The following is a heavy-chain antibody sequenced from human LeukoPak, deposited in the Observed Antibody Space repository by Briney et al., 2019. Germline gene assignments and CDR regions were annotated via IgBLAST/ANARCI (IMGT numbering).Heavy chain of an antibody. CDR1: GFTFSSYG. CDR3: AKDYIVVVPAAIPWFDP. Sequence: PGGSLRLSCAASGFTFSSYGMHWVRQAPGKGLEWVAFIRYDGSNNYYADSVKGRFTISRDNSKNTLYLQMNSLRAEDTAVYYCAKDYIVVVPAAIPWFDPWGQGTLVTVSS. J-gene: IGHJ5*02. V-gene: IGHV3-30*02. CDR2: IRYDGSNN. D-gene: IGHD2-2*01.